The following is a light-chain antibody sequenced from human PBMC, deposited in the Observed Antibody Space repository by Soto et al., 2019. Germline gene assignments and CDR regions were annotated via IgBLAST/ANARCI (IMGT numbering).Light chain of an antibody. CDR3: HVWDSSKVV. CDR2: YDS. J-gene: IGLJ2*01. Sequence: SYELTQPPSVSVAPGKTARITCGGNNIGSKSVHWYQQKPGQAPVLVIYYDSDRPSGIPERFSGSNSGNTATLTISRVEAGDEADYYCHVWDSSKVVFVGGTKVTVL. V-gene: IGLV3-21*04. CDR1: NIGSKS.